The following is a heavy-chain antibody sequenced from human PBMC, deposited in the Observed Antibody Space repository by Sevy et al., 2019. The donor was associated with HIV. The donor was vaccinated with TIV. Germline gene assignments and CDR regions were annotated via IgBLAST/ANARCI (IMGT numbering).Heavy chain of an antibody. D-gene: IGHD6-19*01. J-gene: IGHJ2*01. CDR3: ATPRGSDWYEGTGGYFDL. CDR1: GGSISRSSYY. Sequence: SETLSLTCTVSGGSISRSSYYWGWIRQPPGKGLEWIGSIYSTGSTSYNPSLKSRVTLSADTSKNQFSLKLDSASAAETAVYYCATPRGSDWYEGTGGYFDLWGRGALVTVSS. CDR2: IYSTGST. V-gene: IGHV4-39*01.